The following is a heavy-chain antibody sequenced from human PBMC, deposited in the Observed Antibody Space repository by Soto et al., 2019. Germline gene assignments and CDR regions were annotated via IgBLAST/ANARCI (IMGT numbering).Heavy chain of an antibody. V-gene: IGHV3-72*01. CDR1: GFTFSDHY. J-gene: IGHJ4*02. D-gene: IGHD3-22*01. CDR3: AREPDLYYYDSSGYFYYFDY. CDR2: TRNKANSYTT. Sequence: RRLSCAASGFTFSDHYMDWVRQAPGKGLEWVGRTRNKANSYTTEYAASVKGRFTISRDDSKNSLYLQMNSLKTEDTAVYYCAREPDLYYYDSSGYFYYFDYWGQGTLVTVSS.